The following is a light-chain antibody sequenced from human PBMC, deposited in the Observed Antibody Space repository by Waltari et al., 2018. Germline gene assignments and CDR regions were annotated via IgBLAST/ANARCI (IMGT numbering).Light chain of an antibody. CDR2: GTY. J-gene: IGKJ2*01. V-gene: IGKV3-11*01. CDR1: QSVSNY. Sequence: EIVLTQSPATLSLSPGEGATLSCRASQSVSNYLAWYQQKPGQAPRLLIYGTYNRATGIPARFSGSGSGTDFTHTISSLEPEDFAVYYCQQRASWPNTFGQGTKLEIK. CDR3: QQRASWPNT.